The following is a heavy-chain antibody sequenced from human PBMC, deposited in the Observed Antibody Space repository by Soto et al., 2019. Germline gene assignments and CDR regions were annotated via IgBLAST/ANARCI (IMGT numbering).Heavy chain of an antibody. CDR1: GFSLSAVRVG. CDR2: VYWNDDN. Sequence: QITLKESGPTLVKPTQTLTLTCTFSGFSLSAVRVGVGWVRQPPGKALEGLAFVYWNDDNPYSPSLKSRLTINKDTSKNQVVLTLTNMDPVDTGTYYCAHTRSWLHDYWGQGTLVTVSS. CDR3: AHTRSWLHDY. D-gene: IGHD6-13*01. V-gene: IGHV2-5*01. J-gene: IGHJ4*02.